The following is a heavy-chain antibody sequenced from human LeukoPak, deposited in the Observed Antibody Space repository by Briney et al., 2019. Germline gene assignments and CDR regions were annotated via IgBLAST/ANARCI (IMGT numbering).Heavy chain of an antibody. J-gene: IGHJ4*02. CDR3: ATSPGIMVWGVNTPPGY. CDR1: GYTLTELS. Sequence: GASVKVSCKVSGYTLTELSMHWVRQAPGRGLEWMGGFDPEDGETIYAQKFQGRVTMTEDTSTDTAYMELSSLRSEDTAVYYCATSPGIMVWGVNTPPGYWGQGTLVTVSS. D-gene: IGHD3-10*01. CDR2: FDPEDGET. V-gene: IGHV1-24*01.